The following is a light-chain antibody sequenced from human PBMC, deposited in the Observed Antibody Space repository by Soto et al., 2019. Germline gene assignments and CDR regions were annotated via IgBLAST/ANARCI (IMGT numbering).Light chain of an antibody. CDR2: DAI. CDR1: QSVARNL. J-gene: IGKJ2*01. CDR3: HQYASSPLT. Sequence: EIVLTQSPGTLSLSPGERATLSCRASQSVARNLLAWFQQRPGQPPRLLIYDAIGRATGIPDRFSGSGSATYFTLTINRLEPEDFAVYYCHQYASSPLTFGQGTKLESK. V-gene: IGKV3-20*01.